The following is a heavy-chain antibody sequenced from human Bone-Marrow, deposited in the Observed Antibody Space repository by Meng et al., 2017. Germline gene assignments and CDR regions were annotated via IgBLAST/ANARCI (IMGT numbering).Heavy chain of an antibody. D-gene: IGHD1-26*01. CDR3: ARDLESGSYYNFQH. CDR2: IIPIFGTA. J-gene: IGHJ1*01. Sequence: QGQLVQLGAEVKKPGSSVKVSCKASGGTFSSYAISWVRQAPGQGLEWMGGIIPIFGTANYAQKFQGRVTITADESTSTAYMELSSLRSEDTAVYYCARDLESGSYYNFQHWGQGTLVTVSS. V-gene: IGHV1-69*01. CDR1: GGTFSSYA.